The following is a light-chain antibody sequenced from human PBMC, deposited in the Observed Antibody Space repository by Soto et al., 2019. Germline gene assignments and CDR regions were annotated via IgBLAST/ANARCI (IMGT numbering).Light chain of an antibody. CDR2: SNT. J-gene: IGLJ2*01. CDR3: SACDDTLNLLV. V-gene: IGLV1-44*01. Sequence: QSVLTQPPSASETPGQRVTISCSGSSSNIGSNAVNWYQQLPGTAPRLLIYSNTHRPSGVPDRFSGAKSGTSAALAIGGLQSEDESAYSCSACDDTLNLLVFGGVTKVTVL. CDR1: SSNIGSNA.